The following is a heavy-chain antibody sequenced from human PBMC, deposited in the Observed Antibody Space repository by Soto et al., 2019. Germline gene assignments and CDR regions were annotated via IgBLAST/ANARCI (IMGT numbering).Heavy chain of an antibody. V-gene: IGHV3-30*03. CDR2: ISFAGSTQ. CDR1: GFGFSSYG. CDR3: AREGVFGLVKIIPPDY. J-gene: IGHJ4*02. Sequence: VQLLESGGGVAQPGRSLRLSCRASGFGFSSYGMLWVRQAPGKGPEWVAFISFAGSTQYYADSVRGRFTISRDNSENTLYLQLDTLRVEDTAMYYCAREGVFGLVKIIPPDYWGQGAQVTVSA. D-gene: IGHD3-3*01.